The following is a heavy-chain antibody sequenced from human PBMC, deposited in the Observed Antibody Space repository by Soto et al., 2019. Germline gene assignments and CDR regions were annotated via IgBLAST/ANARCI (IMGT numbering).Heavy chain of an antibody. CDR3: ARLDSSGYHLFYY. Sequence: EVQLVPSGAEVKKPGESLKISCKGSGYSFTSYWIGWVRQMPGKGLEWMGAIYPGDSETTYSPSFQGQVTISADKSIRTAHLQCTSLKASDTAIYYCARLDSSGYHLFYYWCQGTLVTVSA. J-gene: IGHJ4*02. CDR1: GYSFTSYW. CDR2: IYPGDSET. D-gene: IGHD3-22*01. V-gene: IGHV5-51*01.